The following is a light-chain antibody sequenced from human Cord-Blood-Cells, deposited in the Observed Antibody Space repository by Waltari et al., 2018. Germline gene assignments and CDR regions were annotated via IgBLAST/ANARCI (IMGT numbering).Light chain of an antibody. V-gene: IGLV3-19*01. CDR3: NPRYSSGSHLV. CDR1: SLRSYY. CDR2: GKN. Sequence: ALGQTVRITCQGDSLRSYYASWYQQKPGQAPVLVIYGKNNRPSGIPDRFSGSSLGNTASLTITGAQAEDETDYYCNPRYSSGSHLVFGGGTKLTVL. J-gene: IGLJ3*02.